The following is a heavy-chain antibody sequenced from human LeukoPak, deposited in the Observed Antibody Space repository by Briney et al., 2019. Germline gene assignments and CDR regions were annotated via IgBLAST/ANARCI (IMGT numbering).Heavy chain of an antibody. CDR3: ARVGDGYNYFPYYYMDF. Sequence: SETLSLTCAVYGGSFSGYYWSWIRQPPGKGLEWIGEINHSGSTNYNPSLKSRVTISVDTSKNQFSLRLSSVTAADTAIYYCARVGDGYNYFPYYYMDFWGKGTTVTVSS. V-gene: IGHV4-34*01. J-gene: IGHJ6*03. D-gene: IGHD5-24*01. CDR1: GGSFSGYY. CDR2: INHSGST.